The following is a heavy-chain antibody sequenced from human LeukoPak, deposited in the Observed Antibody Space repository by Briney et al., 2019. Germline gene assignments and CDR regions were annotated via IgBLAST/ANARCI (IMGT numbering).Heavy chain of an antibody. Sequence: SETLSLTCTVSGGSVSSGSYYWSWSRQPPGRGLERIEYIYYSGSTNYNPSLKSRVTISVDTSKNQFSLKLSSVTAADTAVYYCATGYSGYELSGSSGWYSYYYYGMDVWGKGTTVTVSS. V-gene: IGHV4-61*01. CDR2: IYYSGST. CDR1: GGSVSSGSYY. D-gene: IGHD5-12*01. J-gene: IGHJ6*04. CDR3: ATGYSGYELSGSSGWYSYYYYGMDV.